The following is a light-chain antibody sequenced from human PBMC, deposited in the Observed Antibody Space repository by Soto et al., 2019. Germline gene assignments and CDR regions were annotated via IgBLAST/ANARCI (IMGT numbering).Light chain of an antibody. J-gene: IGLJ7*01. CDR2: EVN. CDR3: NSYTSRYTFV. Sequence: QSALTQPASVSGSPGQSITISCTGTSSDVGGYNYVSWYQQHPGKAPKLMIYEVNKRPSEVSNRFSGSKSGNTASLTISGLQPEDEADYYCNSYTSRYTFVLGSGTQLTVL. V-gene: IGLV2-14*01. CDR1: SSDVGGYNY.